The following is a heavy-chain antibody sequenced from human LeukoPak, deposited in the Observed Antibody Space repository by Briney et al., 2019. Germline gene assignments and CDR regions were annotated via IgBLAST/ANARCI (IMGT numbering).Heavy chain of an antibody. CDR2: IKQDGGEM. Sequence: PGASLRLSCAASGFPFSNYWMSWVRQAPGRGLEWVANIKQDGGEMYYVDSVKGRFTISKDNAKNSLYLQMNSLRAADTAVYYCVREDRSCYYHWGQGTVVIVSS. J-gene: IGHJ4*02. D-gene: IGHD1-26*01. CDR1: GFPFSNYW. CDR3: VREDRSCYYH. V-gene: IGHV3-7*03.